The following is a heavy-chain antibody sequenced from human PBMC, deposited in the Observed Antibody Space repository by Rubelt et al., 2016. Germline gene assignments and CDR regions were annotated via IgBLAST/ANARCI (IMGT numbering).Heavy chain of an antibody. V-gene: IGHV4-31*02. J-gene: IGHJ5*02. D-gene: IGHD6-13*01. CDR3: ARRGAGIAAAAFFDP. Sequence: GYYWSWIRQHPGKGLEWNGYIYYSGSTYYNPSPKSRVTLSVDTTKNQFSLKLSPVTAADTAVYYCARRGAGIAAAAFFDPWGQRTLVTVSS. CDR1: GYY. CDR2: IYYSGST.